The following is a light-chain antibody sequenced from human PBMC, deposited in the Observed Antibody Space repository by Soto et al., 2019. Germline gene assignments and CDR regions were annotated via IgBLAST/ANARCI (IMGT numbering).Light chain of an antibody. CDR1: SSDVGGYNF. Sequence: HSVLTQPASVSGSPGQSITISCTGTSSDVGGYNFVSWYQHHPGKAPKLMIYEDSNRPSGVSNRFSGSKSGNTASLTISGLQAEDEADYYCSSYINSSTLVFGGGTKLTVL. J-gene: IGLJ3*02. CDR3: SSYINSSTLV. CDR2: EDS. V-gene: IGLV2-14*01.